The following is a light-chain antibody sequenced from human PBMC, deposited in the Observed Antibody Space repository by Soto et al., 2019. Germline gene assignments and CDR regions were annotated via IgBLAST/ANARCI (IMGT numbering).Light chain of an antibody. CDR3: SSYTSSSSEV. Sequence: QSVLTQPASVSGSPGQSITISCTGTSGDVGGYNYVSWYQQHPGKAPKLMIYEVSNRPSGVSNRFSGSKSGNTASLTISGLQAEDEADYYCSSYTSSSSEVFGTGTKLTVL. V-gene: IGLV2-14*01. J-gene: IGLJ1*01. CDR2: EVS. CDR1: SGDVGGYNY.